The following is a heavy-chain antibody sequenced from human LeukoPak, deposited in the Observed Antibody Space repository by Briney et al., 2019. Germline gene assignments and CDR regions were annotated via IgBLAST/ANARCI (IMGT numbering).Heavy chain of an antibody. CDR1: GFTFNTYW. J-gene: IGHJ4*02. D-gene: IGHD3-10*02. Sequence: GGSLGLSCAASGFTFNTYWMSWVRQAPGKGLEWVANIKPDGSESYYADSVKGRFSISRDNTKNSLYLQMNSLRAEDTAVYYCARDVRSGLNYFVFADYWGQGTLVTVSS. CDR2: IKPDGSES. CDR3: ARDVRSGLNYFVFADY. V-gene: IGHV3-7*01.